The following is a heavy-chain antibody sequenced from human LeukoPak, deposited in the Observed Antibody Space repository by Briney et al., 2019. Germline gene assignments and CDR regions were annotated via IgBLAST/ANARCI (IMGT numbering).Heavy chain of an antibody. CDR1: GYTFTGYY. CDR3: ARDHGSYFSDAFDI. D-gene: IGHD1-26*01. J-gene: IGHJ3*02. Sequence: GASVKVSCKASGYTFTGYYMHWVRQAPGQGLEWMGWINPNSGGTNYAQKFQGRVTMTRDTSISTAYMELSRLRSDDTAVYYCARDHGSYFSDAFDIWGQGTMVTVSS. V-gene: IGHV1-2*02. CDR2: INPNSGGT.